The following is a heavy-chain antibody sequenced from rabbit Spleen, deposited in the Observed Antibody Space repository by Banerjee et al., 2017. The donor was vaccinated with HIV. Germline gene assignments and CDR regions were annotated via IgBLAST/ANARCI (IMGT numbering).Heavy chain of an antibody. J-gene: IGHJ4*01. CDR3: ARDLVTAIGWNFAL. CDR1: GVSFSDKDV. V-gene: IGHV1S45*01. D-gene: IGHD7-1*01. Sequence: ELVESGGGLVQPEGSLTLTCKASGVSFSDKDVMCWVRQAPGKGLEWITCINIATGKSVYASWVSGRFIMSRTSSTTVTLQMTSLTAADTATYFCARDLVTAIGWNFALWGPGTLVTVS. CDR2: INIATGKS.